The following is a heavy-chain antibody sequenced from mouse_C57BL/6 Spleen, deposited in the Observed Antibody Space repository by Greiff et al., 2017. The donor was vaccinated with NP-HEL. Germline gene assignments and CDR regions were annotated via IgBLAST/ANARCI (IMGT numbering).Heavy chain of an antibody. Sequence: EVNLVESGGGLVQPGGSMKLSCAASGFTFSDAWMDWVRQSPEKGLEWVAEIRNKANNHATYYAESVKGRFTISRDDSKSSVYLQMDSLRAEDTGIYYCTRLDSWYFDVWGTGTTVTVSS. J-gene: IGHJ1*03. CDR3: TRLDSWYFDV. CDR2: IRNKANNHAT. CDR1: GFTFSDAW. V-gene: IGHV6-6*01.